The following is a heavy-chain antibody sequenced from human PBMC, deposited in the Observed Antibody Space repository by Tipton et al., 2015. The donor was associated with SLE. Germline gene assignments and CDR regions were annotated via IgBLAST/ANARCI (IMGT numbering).Heavy chain of an antibody. Sequence: TLSLTCAVYGGSFSGYYWSWIRQPPGKGLEWIGEINQSGSTNYNPSLKSRVTISVDTSKNQFSLKLSSVTAADTAVYYCARGGYVWGQGTLVTVSS. J-gene: IGHJ4*02. CDR3: ARGGYV. CDR2: INQSGST. V-gene: IGHV4-34*01. D-gene: IGHD2-15*01. CDR1: GGSFSGYY.